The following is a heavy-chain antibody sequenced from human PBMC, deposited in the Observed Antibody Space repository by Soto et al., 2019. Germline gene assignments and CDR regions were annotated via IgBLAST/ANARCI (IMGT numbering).Heavy chain of an antibody. Sequence: EVQLVESGGGLIQPGGSLRLSCAASGFTVSSKYMTWVRQAPGKGLEWVSVIYGGGTTYYADSVKGRFTISRDNSKNTLYLQMNSLSAEDTAVYYCVQHTGWPGFDFWGQGTLVTVSS. CDR3: VQHTGWPGFDF. D-gene: IGHD6-19*01. CDR1: GFTVSSKY. J-gene: IGHJ4*02. V-gene: IGHV3-53*01. CDR2: IYGGGTT.